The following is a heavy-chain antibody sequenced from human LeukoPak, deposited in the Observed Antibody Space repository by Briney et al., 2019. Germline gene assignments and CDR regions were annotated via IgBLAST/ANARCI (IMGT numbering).Heavy chain of an antibody. D-gene: IGHD2-21*01. CDR3: ARGPFGNCGGGPCHFRDIDNWYDP. CDR1: GYTFTTYD. J-gene: IGHJ5*02. CDR2: MNPKSGDA. Sequence: ASVKVSCKASGYTFTTYDINWVRQAPGQGLEWMGWMNPKSGDADYADKFQGRVAITRDTPTNTAYLELSALTSDDTAVYYCARGPFGNCGGGPCHFRDIDNWYDPWGQGTLVTVSS. V-gene: IGHV1-8*03.